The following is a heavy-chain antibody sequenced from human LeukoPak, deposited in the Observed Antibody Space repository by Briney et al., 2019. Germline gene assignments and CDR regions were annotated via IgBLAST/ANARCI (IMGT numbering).Heavy chain of an antibody. CDR2: IIPIFGTA. Sequence: SVKVSCKASGGTFSSYAISWVRQAPGQGLEWMGGIIPIFGTANYAQKFQGRVTITTDASTSTAYMELSSLRSEDTAVYYCASRRTTGTTRPVDYWGQGTLVTVSS. J-gene: IGHJ4*02. D-gene: IGHD1-1*01. V-gene: IGHV1-69*05. CDR3: ASRRTTGTTRPVDY. CDR1: GGTFSSYA.